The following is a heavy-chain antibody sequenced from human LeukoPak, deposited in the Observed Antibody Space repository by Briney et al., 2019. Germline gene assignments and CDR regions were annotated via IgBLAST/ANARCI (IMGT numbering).Heavy chain of an antibody. CDR1: GDSITNNNYY. J-gene: IGHJ4*02. CDR3: ARVSGYDWESFYDY. Sequence: SETLSLTCTVSGDSITNNNYYWGWIRQPPGKGLEWIGSVHYSANTYYNPSLKSRITISVDTSKNQFSLKLSSVTAADTAMYYCARVSGYDWESFYDYWGQGSLVTVSS. V-gene: IGHV4-39*07. CDR2: VHYSANT. D-gene: IGHD5-12*01.